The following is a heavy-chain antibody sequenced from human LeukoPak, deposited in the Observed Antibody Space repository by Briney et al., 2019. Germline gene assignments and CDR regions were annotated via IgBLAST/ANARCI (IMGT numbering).Heavy chain of an antibody. CDR3: ASTLVVTAIRHY. CDR2: IYPGDSDT. D-gene: IGHD2-21*02. Sequence: HGESLKISCKDSGYSFTSYWIGWVRQMPGKGLEWMGIIYPGDSDTRYSPSFQGQVTISAGKSISTAYLQWSSLKASDTAMYYCASTLVVTAIRHYWGQGTLVTVSS. V-gene: IGHV5-51*01. CDR1: GYSFTSYW. J-gene: IGHJ4*02.